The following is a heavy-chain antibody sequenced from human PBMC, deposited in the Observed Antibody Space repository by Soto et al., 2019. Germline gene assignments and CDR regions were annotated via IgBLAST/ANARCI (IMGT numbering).Heavy chain of an antibody. J-gene: IGHJ4*02. CDR2: ISYDGSNK. CDR1: GFTFSSYA. D-gene: IGHD3-22*01. Sequence: GGSLRLSCAASGFTFSSYAMHWVRQAPGKGLEWVAVISYDGSNKYYADSVKGRFTISRDNSKNTLYLQMNSLRAEDTAVYYCARDPIVVVITPNYFDYWGQGTLVTVS. CDR3: ARDPIVVVITPNYFDY. V-gene: IGHV3-30-3*01.